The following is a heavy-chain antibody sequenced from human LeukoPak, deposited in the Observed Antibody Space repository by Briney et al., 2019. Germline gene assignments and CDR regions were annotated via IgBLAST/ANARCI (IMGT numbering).Heavy chain of an antibody. J-gene: IGHJ6*03. D-gene: IGHD3-3*01. CDR1: GYTLTELS. CDR3: ARGIFGVVYYYYYMDV. V-gene: IGHV1-24*01. CDR2: FDPEDGET. Sequence: ASVKVSCKVSGYTLTELSMHWVRQAPGKGLEWMGGFDPEDGETIYAQKFQGRVTMTEDTSTDTAYMELSSLRSEDTAVYYCARGIFGVVYYYYYMDVWGKGTTVTVSS.